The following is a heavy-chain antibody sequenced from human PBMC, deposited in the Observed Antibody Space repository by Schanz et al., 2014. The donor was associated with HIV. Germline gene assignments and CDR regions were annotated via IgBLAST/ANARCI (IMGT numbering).Heavy chain of an antibody. CDR2: ISYDGSNK. J-gene: IGHJ4*02. V-gene: IGHV3-30*18. D-gene: IGHD1-1*01. CDR1: GFTFSTKG. CDR3: AKRRDSGYAYFDY. Sequence: QVQLVESGGVVVQPGRSLRLSCAASGFTFSTKGMHWVRQAPGKGLEWVAVISYDGSNKYYADSVKGRFTISRDNSKNTLYLQMNSLRAEDTAVYYCAKRRDSGYAYFDYWGQGTLVTVSS.